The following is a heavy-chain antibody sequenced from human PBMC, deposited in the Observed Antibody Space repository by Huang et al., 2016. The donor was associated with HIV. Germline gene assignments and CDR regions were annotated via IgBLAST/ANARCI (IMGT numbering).Heavy chain of an antibody. CDR2: IKNSLDRGTI. CDR3: TTWSLTAAGGN. CDR1: GFTFSKVW. Sequence: EVHLIESGGGLVKPGSSLRLSCEGSGFTFSKVWMSWVRQTPGKGLEWVGLIKNSLDRGTIEYAAPVKGRFMIARDDSKNRMDLQMDNLKAADTAVYYCTTWSLTAAGGNWGQGTLVTVSS. V-gene: IGHV3-15*01. J-gene: IGHJ4*02. D-gene: IGHD2-2*01.